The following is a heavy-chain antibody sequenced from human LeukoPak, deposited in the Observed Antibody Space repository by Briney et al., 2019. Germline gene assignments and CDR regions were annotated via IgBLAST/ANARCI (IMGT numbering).Heavy chain of an antibody. CDR2: ISYDGSNK. D-gene: IGHD3-10*01. J-gene: IGHJ6*02. Sequence: GRSLRLSCAASGFTFSSYGMHWVRQAPGKGLEWVAVISYDGSNKYYADSVKGRFTISRDNSKNTLYLQMNSLRAEDTAVYYCAKDLRVNYYGSGSYYLANGMDVWGQGTTVTVSS. CDR1: GFTFSSYG. CDR3: AKDLRVNYYGSGSYYLANGMDV. V-gene: IGHV3-30*18.